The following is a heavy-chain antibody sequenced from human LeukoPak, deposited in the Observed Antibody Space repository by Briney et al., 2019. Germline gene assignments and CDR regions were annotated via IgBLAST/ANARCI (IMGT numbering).Heavy chain of an antibody. CDR2: IYTSGST. CDR1: GDSISSYY. D-gene: IGHD3-22*01. Sequence: SETLSLTCTVSGDSISSYYWSWIRQPAGKGLEWIGRIYTSGSTNYNPSLKSRVTISVDTSKNQFSLKLSSVTAADTAVYYCARGSPNPYDSSGYYPDWGQGTLVTVSS. J-gene: IGHJ4*02. V-gene: IGHV4-4*07. CDR3: ARGSPNPYDSSGYYPD.